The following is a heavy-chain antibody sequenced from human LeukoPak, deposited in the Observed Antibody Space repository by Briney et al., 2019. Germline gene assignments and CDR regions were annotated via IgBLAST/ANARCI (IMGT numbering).Heavy chain of an antibody. V-gene: IGHV1-69*13. CDR1: GGTFSSYA. Sequence: GASVKVSCKASGGTFSSYAISWVRQAPGQGLEWMGGIIPIFGTANYAQKFQGRVTITADESTSTAYMELSSLRSEDTAVYYCARDPYCSSTSCPYYYYYMDVWGEGTTVTVSS. CDR3: ARDPYCSSTSCPYYYYYMDV. D-gene: IGHD2-2*01. CDR2: IIPIFGTA. J-gene: IGHJ6*03.